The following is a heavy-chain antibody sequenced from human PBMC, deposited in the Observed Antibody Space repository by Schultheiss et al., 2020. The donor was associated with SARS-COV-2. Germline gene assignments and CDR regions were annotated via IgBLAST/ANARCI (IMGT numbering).Heavy chain of an antibody. Sequence: SETLSLTCSVSGGSISSYYWSWIRQPPGEGLECIGYIYYSGSTNYNPSLKSRVTISVDTSKNQFSLKLSSVTAADTAVYYCARESSGQRSFDYWGQGTLVTVSS. V-gene: IGHV4-59*12. D-gene: IGHD6-19*01. CDR2: IYYSGST. CDR1: GGSISSYY. J-gene: IGHJ4*02. CDR3: ARESSGQRSFDY.